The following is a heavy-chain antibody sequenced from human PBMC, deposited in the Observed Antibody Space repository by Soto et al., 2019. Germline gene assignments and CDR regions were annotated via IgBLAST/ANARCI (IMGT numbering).Heavy chain of an antibody. Sequence: GGSLRLSCAASGFTFSSYSMNWVRQAPGKGLEWVSSISSSSSYIYYADSVKGRFTVSRDNAKNSLYLQMNSVRAXDTAVYXXXRDPAAQWLADEQPSDYWGQGTLVTVSS. CDR1: GFTFSSYS. CDR3: XRDPAAQWLADEQPSDY. D-gene: IGHD6-19*01. CDR2: ISSSSSYI. J-gene: IGHJ4*02. V-gene: IGHV3-21*01.